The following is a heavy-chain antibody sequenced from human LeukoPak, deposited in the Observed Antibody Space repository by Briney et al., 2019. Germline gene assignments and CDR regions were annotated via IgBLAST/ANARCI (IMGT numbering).Heavy chain of an antibody. CDR1: GFTFDDYA. CDR3: AKDRGVAVAGTGAFDI. Sequence: GGSLRLSCAASGFTFDDYAMHWVRQAPGKGLEWVSGISWNSGSIGYADSVKGRFTISRDNAKNSLYLQMNSLRAEDTALYYCAKDRGVAVAGTGAFDIWGQGTMVTVSS. D-gene: IGHD6-19*01. CDR2: ISWNSGSI. J-gene: IGHJ3*02. V-gene: IGHV3-9*01.